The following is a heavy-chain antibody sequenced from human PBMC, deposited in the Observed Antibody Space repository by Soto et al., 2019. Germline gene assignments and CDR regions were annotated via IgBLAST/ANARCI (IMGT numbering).Heavy chain of an antibody. J-gene: IGHJ4*02. Sequence: QVQLVQSGAEVKKPGASVKVSCKASGYTFTNYYIHWVRQAPGQGLEWVGLINPKTGTTNEAPKFQGRVTMTSDTSTSTAYMELSSLRSEDTAVFSCAIVLKRRYYYESSGYWGQGTLVSVSS. CDR3: AIVLKRRYYYESSGY. CDR2: INPKTGTT. V-gene: IGHV1-2*06. D-gene: IGHD3-22*01. CDR1: GYTFTNYY.